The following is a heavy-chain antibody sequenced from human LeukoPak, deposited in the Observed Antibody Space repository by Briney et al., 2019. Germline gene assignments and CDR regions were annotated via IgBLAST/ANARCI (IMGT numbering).Heavy chain of an antibody. CDR3: AREGYSYGLFDY. J-gene: IGHJ4*02. Sequence: GGSLRLSCAASGFTFSTYSMIWVRQAPGEGLEWVSSISSSSIYIYYADSVKGRSTVSRDNAKNSLYLQMNSLRAEDTAVYYCAREGYSYGLFDYWGQGTLVTVSS. D-gene: IGHD5-18*01. CDR2: ISSSSIYI. CDR1: GFTFSTYS. V-gene: IGHV3-21*01.